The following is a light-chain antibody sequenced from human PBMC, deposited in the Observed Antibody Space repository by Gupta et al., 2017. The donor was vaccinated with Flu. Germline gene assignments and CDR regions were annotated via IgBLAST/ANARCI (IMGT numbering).Light chain of an antibody. CDR3: AAWDDSLNALV. CDR2: RNN. CDR1: SFNIGTNY. V-gene: IGLV1-47*01. J-gene: IGLJ3*02. Sequence: SSFNIGTNYVYWYQQLPGAAPKLLIYRNNQRPSGVPDRCAGSKSGTSASLAISGLQSEDEADYHCAAWDDSLNALVFGGGTTLTVL.